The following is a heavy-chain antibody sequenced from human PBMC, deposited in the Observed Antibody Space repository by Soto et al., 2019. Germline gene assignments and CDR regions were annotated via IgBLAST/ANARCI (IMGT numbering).Heavy chain of an antibody. CDR3: AREWGPGRSLSIAARPAYYYGMDV. D-gene: IGHD6-6*01. V-gene: IGHV3-30-3*01. CDR2: ISYDGSNK. CDR1: GFTFSSYA. J-gene: IGHJ6*02. Sequence: GGSLRLSCAASGFTFSSYAMHWVRQAPGKGLEWVAVISYDGSNKYYADSVKGRFTISRGNSKNTLYLQMNSLRAEDTAVHYCAREWGPGRSLSIAARPAYYYGMDVWGQGTTVTVSS.